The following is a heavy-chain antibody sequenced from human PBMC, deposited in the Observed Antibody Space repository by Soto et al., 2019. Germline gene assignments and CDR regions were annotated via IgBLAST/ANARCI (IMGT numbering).Heavy chain of an antibody. V-gene: IGHV4-34*01. J-gene: IGHJ4*02. CDR1: GGSFSGYY. CDR2: INHSGST. Sequence: NPSETLSLTCAVYGGSFSGYYWSWIRQPPGKGLEWIGEINHSGSTNYNPSLKSRVTISVDTSKNQFSLRLSSVTAADTAVYYCARGKDDIVVVPAALDYWGQGTLVTVSS. D-gene: IGHD2-2*01. CDR3: ARGKDDIVVVPAALDY.